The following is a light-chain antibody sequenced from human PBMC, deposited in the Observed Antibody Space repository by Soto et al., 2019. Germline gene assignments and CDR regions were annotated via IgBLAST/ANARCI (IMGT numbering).Light chain of an antibody. CDR1: SSNIGSNT. CDR2: TNN. CDR3: AAWDDSLNGWV. V-gene: IGLV1-44*01. J-gene: IGLJ3*02. Sequence: QSALTQPPSASGTPGQRVTISCSGSSSNIGSNTVNWYQQLPGTAPKLLIYTNNQRPSGVPDRFSASKSGTSASLAISGLQSEDEADYYCAAWDDSLNGWVFGGGTKLTVL.